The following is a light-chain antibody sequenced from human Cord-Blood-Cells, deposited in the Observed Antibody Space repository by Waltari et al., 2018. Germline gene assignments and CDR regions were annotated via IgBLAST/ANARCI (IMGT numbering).Light chain of an antibody. J-gene: IGLJ1*01. CDR1: SSDVGSSNL. CDR2: EGS. Sequence: QSALTQPASVSGSPGQSITISCPGTSSDVGSSNLVSWYQQHPGKTTKLMIYEGSKRPSGVSNRFSGSKSGNTASLTISGLQAEDEADYYCCSYAGSSTYVFGTGTKVTVL. V-gene: IGLV2-23*01. CDR3: CSYAGSSTYV.